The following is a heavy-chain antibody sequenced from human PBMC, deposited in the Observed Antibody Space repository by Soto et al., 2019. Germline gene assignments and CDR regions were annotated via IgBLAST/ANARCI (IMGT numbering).Heavy chain of an antibody. D-gene: IGHD2-15*01. V-gene: IGHV3-66*01. CDR1: GFTVSSKH. Sequence: GGSLRLSCAASGFTVSSKHMSWVRQAPGKGLEWVSVFYSGGSTKYVDSVKGRFIISRDNSKNTLYLQMNSLRAEDTAVYYCAREVTSAVAAYNWFDPWGQGTLVTVSS. CDR2: FYSGGST. CDR3: AREVTSAVAAYNWFDP. J-gene: IGHJ5*02.